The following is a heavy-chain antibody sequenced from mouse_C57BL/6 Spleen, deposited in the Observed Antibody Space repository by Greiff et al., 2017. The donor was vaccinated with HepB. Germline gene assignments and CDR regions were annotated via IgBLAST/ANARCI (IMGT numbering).Heavy chain of an antibody. CDR2: INPNNGGT. V-gene: IGHV1-26*01. CDR3: ARRGNWEGAMDY. D-gene: IGHD4-1*01. CDR1: GYTFTDYY. Sequence: VQLQQSGPELVKPGASVKISCTASGYTFTDYYMNWVKQSHGKSLEWIGDINPNNGGTSYNQKFKGKATLTVDKSSSTAYMELRSLTSEDSAVYYCARRGNWEGAMDYWGQGTSVTVSS. J-gene: IGHJ4*01.